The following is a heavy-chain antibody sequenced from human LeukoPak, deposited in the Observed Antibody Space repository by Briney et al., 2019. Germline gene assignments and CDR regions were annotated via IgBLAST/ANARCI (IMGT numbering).Heavy chain of an antibody. CDR1: GGSFSGYY. CDR2: INHSGST. D-gene: IGHD2-2*01. J-gene: IGHJ5*02. CDR3: ARGPRSTYTNWFDP. V-gene: IGHV4-34*01. Sequence: SETLSLTCAVYGGSFSGYYWSWIRQPPGKGLEWIGEINHSGSTNYNPSLKSRVTISVDTSKNQFSLKLSSVTAADTAVYYCARGPRSTYTNWFDPWGQGTLVTVSS.